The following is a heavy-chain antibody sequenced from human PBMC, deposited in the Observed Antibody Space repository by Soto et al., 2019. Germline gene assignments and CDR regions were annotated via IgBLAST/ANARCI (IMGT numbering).Heavy chain of an antibody. CDR2: IYYSGST. V-gene: IGHV4-4*02. D-gene: IGHD3-22*01. J-gene: IGHJ4*02. CDR1: GGSFTSNNW. Sequence: SESLSLTCAVSGGSFTSNNWWTWVRQPPGQGLEWIGEIYYSGSTYYNPSLKSRVTISVDTSKNQFSLKLSSVTAADTAVYYCARILNYYDSSGYSPHFDYWGQGTLVTVSS. CDR3: ARILNYYDSSGYSPHFDY.